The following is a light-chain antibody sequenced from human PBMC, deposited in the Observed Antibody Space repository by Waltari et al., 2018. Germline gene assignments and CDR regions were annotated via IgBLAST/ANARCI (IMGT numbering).Light chain of an antibody. Sequence: DIVMTQSPDSLVVSLGESATINCKSSQSVLYSSNNKNYLAWYQQKPGQPPKLFIYWGSTRESGVPDRFRGSGSGTDFTLTISSLQAEDVAVYYCQQHYSTPWTFGQGTKVEIK. J-gene: IGKJ1*01. CDR1: QSVLYSSNNKNY. CDR3: QQHYSTPWT. V-gene: IGKV4-1*01. CDR2: WGS.